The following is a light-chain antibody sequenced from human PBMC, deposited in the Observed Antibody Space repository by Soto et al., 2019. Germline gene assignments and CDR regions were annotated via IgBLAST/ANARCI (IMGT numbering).Light chain of an antibody. CDR1: QTISSW. J-gene: IGKJ1*01. CDR3: QQYYSYPWT. V-gene: IGKV1-5*03. CDR2: KAS. Sequence: EIQMTQSPSTLSGSVGDRVTITCRASQTISSWLAWYQQKPGKAPKLLIYKASTLKSGVPSRFSGSGSGTEFTLTISSLQPDDFATYYCQQYYSYPWTFGQGTKVDIK.